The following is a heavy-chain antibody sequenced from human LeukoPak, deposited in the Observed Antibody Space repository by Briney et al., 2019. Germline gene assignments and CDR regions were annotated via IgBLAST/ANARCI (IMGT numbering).Heavy chain of an antibody. Sequence: SETLSLTCTVSGGSLSSYYWSWIRQPPGKGLEWIGYIYYSGSTNYNPSLKSRVTISVDTSKNQFSLKLSSVTAADTAVYYCARRGVIAVAVWGQGTLVTVSS. J-gene: IGHJ4*02. D-gene: IGHD6-19*01. V-gene: IGHV4-59*12. CDR2: IYYSGST. CDR1: GGSLSSYY. CDR3: ARRGVIAVAV.